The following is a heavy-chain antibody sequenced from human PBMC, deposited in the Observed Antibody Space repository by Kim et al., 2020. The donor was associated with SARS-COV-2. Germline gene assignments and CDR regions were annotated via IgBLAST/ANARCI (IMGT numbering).Heavy chain of an antibody. CDR1: GFTFSNAR. J-gene: IGHJ4*02. V-gene: IGHV3-15*01. CDR2: IKNKADGGKT. D-gene: IGHD2-21*01. CDR3: NTHSRFAVKDY. Sequence: GGSLRLSCAASGFTFSNARMSWVRQAPGKGPEWLGRIKNKADGGKTDYAAPVKGRFTISRDDSKNTLYLQMNNLKTEDTAVYYCNTHSRFAVKDYWRQGTLVTVSS.